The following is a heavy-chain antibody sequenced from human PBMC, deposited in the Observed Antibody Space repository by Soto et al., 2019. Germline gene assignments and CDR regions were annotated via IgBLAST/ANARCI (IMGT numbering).Heavy chain of an antibody. Sequence: SETLSLTCTVSGGSISSSSYYWGWIRQPPGKGLEWIGSIYYSGSTYYNPSLKSRVTISVDTSKIQFSLKLSFVTAADTAVYYGARVGATRYYFDYWGQGTLVTVSS. V-gene: IGHV4-39*07. J-gene: IGHJ4*02. CDR1: GGSISSSSYY. CDR2: IYYSGST. CDR3: ARVGATRYYFDY. D-gene: IGHD1-26*01.